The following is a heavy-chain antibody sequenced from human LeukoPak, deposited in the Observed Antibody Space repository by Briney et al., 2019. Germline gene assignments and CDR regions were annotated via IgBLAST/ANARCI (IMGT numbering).Heavy chain of an antibody. CDR2: IKSKTDGETT. J-gene: IGHJ4*02. Sequence: NPGGSLRLSCAASGFTFNYAWMSWVRQAPGKGLEWVGRIKSKTDGETTDYAAPVKGRFTISRDDSKNTLYLQMNSLKTEDTALYYCTTAPSGYAYINGWHLDYWGQGALVTVSS. CDR3: TTAPSGYAYINGWHLDY. CDR1: GFTFNYAW. D-gene: IGHD5-18*01. V-gene: IGHV3-15*01.